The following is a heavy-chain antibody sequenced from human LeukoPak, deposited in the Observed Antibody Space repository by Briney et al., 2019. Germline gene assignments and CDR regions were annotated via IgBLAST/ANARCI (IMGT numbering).Heavy chain of an antibody. J-gene: IGHJ6*02. CDR3: EKDSHLDV. CDR2: IHSTGNS. V-gene: IGHV4-39*01. Sequence: PSETLSLTCTVSGGSISGTDLYWGWLRQLPGKGLEWIGNIHSTGNSFYNPSLKSRVTISIGTSKNQFSLKLSSVTAADTAVYWCEKDSHLDVWGHGTTVTVSS. CDR1: GGSISGTDLY. D-gene: IGHD2-15*01.